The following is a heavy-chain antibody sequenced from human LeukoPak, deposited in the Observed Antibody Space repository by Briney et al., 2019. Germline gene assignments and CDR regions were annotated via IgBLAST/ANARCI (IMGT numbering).Heavy chain of an antibody. V-gene: IGHV1-18*01. D-gene: IGHD6-19*01. J-gene: IGHJ6*03. CDR3: ARRVAGDYYYYYMDV. CDR2: ISAYNGNT. Sequence: EASVKVSCKASGYTFTSYGISWVRQAPGQGLEWMGWISAYNGNTNYAQKLQGRVTMTTDTSTSTAYMELRSLRSDDTAVYYCARRVAGDYYYYYMDVWGKGTTVTVSS. CDR1: GYTFTSYG.